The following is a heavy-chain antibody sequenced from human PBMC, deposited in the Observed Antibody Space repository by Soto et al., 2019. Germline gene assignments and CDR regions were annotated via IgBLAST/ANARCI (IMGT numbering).Heavy chain of an antibody. D-gene: IGHD2-15*01. J-gene: IGHJ6*02. CDR2: TRNKANSYTT. CDR1: GFTFSDHY. Sequence: EVQLVESGGGLVQPGGSLRLSCEASGFTFSDHYMDWVRQTPGKGLEWVGRTRNKANSYTTEYAASVKGRFTISRDDSKNSLYLQMNSLKTEDTAVYYCARDKFCGGGSCSCYGVDVWGQGTTVTVSS. V-gene: IGHV3-72*01. CDR3: ARDKFCGGGSCSCYGVDV.